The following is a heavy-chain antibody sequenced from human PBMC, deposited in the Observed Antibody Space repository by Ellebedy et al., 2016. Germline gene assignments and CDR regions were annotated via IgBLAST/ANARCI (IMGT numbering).Heavy chain of an antibody. CDR2: IYYSGST. V-gene: IGHV4-59*08. Sequence: SETLSLTCTVSGGSISSYYWSWIRQPPGKGLEWIGYIYYSGSTNYNPSLKSRVTISVGTSKNQFSLKLSSVTAADTAVYYCARRYCSGGSCYPFDYWGQGTLVTVSS. J-gene: IGHJ4*02. D-gene: IGHD2-15*01. CDR3: ARRYCSGGSCYPFDY. CDR1: GGSISSYY.